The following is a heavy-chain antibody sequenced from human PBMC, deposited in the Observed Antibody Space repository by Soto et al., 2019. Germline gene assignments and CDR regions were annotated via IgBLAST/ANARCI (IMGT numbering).Heavy chain of an antibody. CDR3: VKSGDNYNALDD. CDR1: GFTLSDHS. CDR2: SSNSGSFT. J-gene: IGHJ4*02. D-gene: IGHD4-17*01. V-gene: IGHV3-11*06. Sequence: PXGSLRVSCTASGFTLSDHSMSWIRQAPGKGLEWIGYSSNSGSFTRYADSVKGRFSISRDNAKNSLYLQINSLRGDDTAIYYCVKSGDNYNALDDWGQGTPVTVSS.